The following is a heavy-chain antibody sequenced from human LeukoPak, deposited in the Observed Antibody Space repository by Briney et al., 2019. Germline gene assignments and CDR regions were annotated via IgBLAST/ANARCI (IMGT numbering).Heavy chain of an antibody. Sequence: PSETLSLTCTVSGASISSYYWSWIRQPPGKGLEWIGYIYNSGSTNYHPSLKSRVSISVDTSKSQFSLRLSSVTAADTAVYYCARSYCSTTDCYPFDYWGQGTLVTVSS. V-gene: IGHV4-59*08. D-gene: IGHD2-2*01. CDR3: ARSYCSTTDCYPFDY. J-gene: IGHJ4*02. CDR1: GASISSYY. CDR2: IYNSGST.